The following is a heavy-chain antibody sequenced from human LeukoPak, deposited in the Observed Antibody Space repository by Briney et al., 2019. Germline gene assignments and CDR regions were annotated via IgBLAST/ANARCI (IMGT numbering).Heavy chain of an antibody. CDR1: GFTFSGFW. J-gene: IGHJ4*02. V-gene: IGHV3-7*02. D-gene: IGHD6-13*01. Sequence: GGSLRLSCAASGFTFSGFWMSWVRQAPGKGLEWVANIKQDGSEKYYVDSVKGRFTISRDNAKNSLYLQMNSLRAEDTAIYYCVRSGQHLFDFWGQGTLVTVSS. CDR3: VRSGQHLFDF. CDR2: IKQDGSEK.